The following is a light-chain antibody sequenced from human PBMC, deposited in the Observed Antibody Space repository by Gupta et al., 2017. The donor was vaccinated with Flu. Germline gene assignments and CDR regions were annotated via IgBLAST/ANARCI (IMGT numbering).Light chain of an antibody. Sequence: ELVLTQSPATLSLSPGERATLSCRASQSVSSYLAWYQQKPGQAPRPLIYDASYRATGVSARFSGSGSGTDFTLTISSLETAEFAVYYCQQRNSWPRTFGGGTKVEIK. J-gene: IGKJ4*01. CDR2: DAS. V-gene: IGKV3-11*01. CDR1: QSVSSY. CDR3: QQRNSWPRT.